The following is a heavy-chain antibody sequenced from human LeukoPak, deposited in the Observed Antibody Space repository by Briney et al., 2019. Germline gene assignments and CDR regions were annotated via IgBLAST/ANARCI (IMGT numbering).Heavy chain of an antibody. D-gene: IGHD3-22*01. V-gene: IGHV4-39*01. J-gene: IGHJ4*02. CDR2: IYYSGST. CDR3: ARLGDSSECDY. Sequence: SETLSLTCTVSGGSISSSSYYWGWIRQPPGKGLEWIGSIYYSGSTYYNPSLKSRATISVDTSKSQFSLKLSSVSAPDTAVYSCARLGDSSECDYWGQGTLVSVSS. CDR1: GGSISSSSYY.